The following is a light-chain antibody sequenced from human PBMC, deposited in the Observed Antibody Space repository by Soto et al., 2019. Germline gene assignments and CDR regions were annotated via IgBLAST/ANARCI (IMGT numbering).Light chain of an antibody. CDR3: QQYYSTPTIT. Sequence: DIVMTQSPDSLTLSLGERATINCKSSQSVFYRPDNKNYLAWYQLKPGQPPKLLIYWASTRESGVPDRFSGSGSGTDFTLTITSLQAEDVAVYYCQQYYSTPTITFGQGTRLEIK. CDR1: QSVFYRPDNKNY. V-gene: IGKV4-1*01. CDR2: WAS. J-gene: IGKJ5*01.